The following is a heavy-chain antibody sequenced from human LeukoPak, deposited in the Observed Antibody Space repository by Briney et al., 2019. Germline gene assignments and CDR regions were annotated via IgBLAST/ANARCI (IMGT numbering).Heavy chain of an antibody. Sequence: SQTLSLTCTVSGGSISSGSYYWSWIRQPAGKGLEWIGRIYTSGSTNYNPSLKSRVTISVDTSKNQFSLKLSSVTAADTAVYYCAREQKLGKYYYYYMDVWGKGTTVTVSS. J-gene: IGHJ6*03. D-gene: IGHD6-13*01. CDR2: IYTSGST. CDR3: AREQKLGKYYYYYMDV. CDR1: GGSISSGSYY. V-gene: IGHV4-61*02.